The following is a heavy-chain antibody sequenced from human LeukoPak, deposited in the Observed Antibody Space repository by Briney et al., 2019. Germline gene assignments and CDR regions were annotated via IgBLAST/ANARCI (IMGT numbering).Heavy chain of an antibody. Sequence: PGGSLRLSCAASGFTFDDYVMSWVRQAPGEGLEWVSGIIWNGGSTGYADSVKGRFTISRDNAKNSLYLQINSLRAEDTALYYFAKVVIGSGHYYMDVWGKGTTVTVSS. D-gene: IGHD2/OR15-2a*01. CDR3: AKVVIGSGHYYMDV. CDR1: GFTFDDYV. J-gene: IGHJ6*03. CDR2: IIWNGGST. V-gene: IGHV3-20*04.